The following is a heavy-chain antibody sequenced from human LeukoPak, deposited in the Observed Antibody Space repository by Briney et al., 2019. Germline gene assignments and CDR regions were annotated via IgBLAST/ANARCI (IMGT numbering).Heavy chain of an antibody. CDR1: GGSISSYY. V-gene: IGHV4-4*07. CDR2: IYTSGST. Sequence: SETLSLTCTVSGGSISSYYWSWIRQPAGKGLEWIGRIYTSGSTNYNPSLKSRVTMSVDTSKNQFSLKLSSVTAADTAVYYCAREPTFGGVIVPDAFGIWGQGTMVTVSS. D-gene: IGHD3-16*02. J-gene: IGHJ3*02. CDR3: AREPTFGGVIVPDAFGI.